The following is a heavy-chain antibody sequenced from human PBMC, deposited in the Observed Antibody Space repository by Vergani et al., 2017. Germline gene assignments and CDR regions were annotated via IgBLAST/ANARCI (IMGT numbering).Heavy chain of an antibody. CDR3: VEAAWGSVLRGVYLFDT. Sequence: QVHLNEAGPGLVEPSQPLSLTCTVSGAFITSGSFYWSWIRQPAGKGLEWIGRIHASGNKNYNPSLRSRVTLSVDTSKNQLSRKMVSMNAADTSVYYCVEAAWGSVLRGVYLFDTCAQGTLLSVS. D-gene: IGHD3-10*01. J-gene: IGHJ5*02. CDR2: IHASGNK. V-gene: IGHV4-61*02. CDR1: GAFITSGSFY.